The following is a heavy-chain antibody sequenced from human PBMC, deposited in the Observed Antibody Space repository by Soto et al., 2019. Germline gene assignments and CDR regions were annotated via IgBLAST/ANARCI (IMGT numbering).Heavy chain of an antibody. CDR1: GGSFSGYY. D-gene: IGHD3-10*01. J-gene: IGHJ6*02. CDR3: ARGSMVRGGWGMDV. V-gene: IGHV4-34*01. CDR2: INHSGST. Sequence: SETLSLTCAVYGGSFSGYYWSWIRQPPGKGLEWIGGINHSGSTNYNPSLKSRVTISVDTSKNQFSLKLSSVTAADTAVYYCARGSMVRGGWGMDVWGQGTTVTVSS.